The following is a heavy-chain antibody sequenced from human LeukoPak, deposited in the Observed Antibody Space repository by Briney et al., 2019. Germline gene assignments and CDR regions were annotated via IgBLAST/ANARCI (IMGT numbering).Heavy chain of an antibody. CDR1: GYTFTSYG. D-gene: IGHD6-19*01. V-gene: IGHV1-18*01. CDR3: ARDHGGDLAVAGFDY. CDR2: ISAYNGNT. Sequence: ASVKVSCKASGYTFTSYGISWVRQAPGQGREWMGWISAYNGNTNYAQKLQGRVTMTTDTSTSTAYMELRSLRSDDTAVYYCARDHGGDLAVAGFDYWGQGTLVTVSS. J-gene: IGHJ4*02.